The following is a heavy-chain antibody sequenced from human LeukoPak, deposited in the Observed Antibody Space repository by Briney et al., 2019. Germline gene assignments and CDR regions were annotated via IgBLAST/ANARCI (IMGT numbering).Heavy chain of an antibody. CDR3: ATIRGSIQLWPN. D-gene: IGHD5-18*01. CDR2: ISGSGGST. V-gene: IGHV3-23*01. Sequence: GGSLRLSCAASGFTFSSYAMSWVRQAPGKGLEWVSAISGSGGSTYYADSVEGRFTISRDNAKNSLFLQMNSLRAEDTAVFYCATIRGSIQLWPNWGQGTLVTVSS. J-gene: IGHJ4*02. CDR1: GFTFSSYA.